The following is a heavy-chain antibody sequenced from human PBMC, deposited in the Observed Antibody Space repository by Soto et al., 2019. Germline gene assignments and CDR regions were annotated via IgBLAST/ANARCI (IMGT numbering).Heavy chain of an antibody. CDR1: GGSISSYY. V-gene: IGHV4-59*01. J-gene: IGHJ5*02. CDR2: IYYSGST. Sequence: SETLSLPCTVSGGSISSYYWSWIRQPPGKGLEWIGYIYYSGSTNYNPSLKSRVTISVDTSKNQFSLKLSSVTAADTAVYYCARVIPLWSRDCFDPWRQRTLVTVSS. D-gene: IGHD5-18*01. CDR3: ARVIPLWSRDCFDP.